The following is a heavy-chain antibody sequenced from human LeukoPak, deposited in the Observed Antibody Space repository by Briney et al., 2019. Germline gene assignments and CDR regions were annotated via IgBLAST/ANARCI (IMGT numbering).Heavy chain of an antibody. V-gene: IGHV3-48*01. CDR1: GFTFSSYS. CDR2: ISSSISTI. D-gene: IGHD5-12*01. CDR3: ASRRPHSGYPIY. Sequence: GGSLRLSCAASGFTFSSYSMNWVRQAPGKGLEWVSYISSSISTIYYADSVKCRFTISRDNAKNSLYLQMNSLRAEGTAVYYCASRRPHSGYPIYWGQGTLVTVSS. J-gene: IGHJ4*02.